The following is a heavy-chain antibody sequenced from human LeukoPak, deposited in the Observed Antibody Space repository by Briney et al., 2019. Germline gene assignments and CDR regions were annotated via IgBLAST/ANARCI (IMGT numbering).Heavy chain of an antibody. CDR3: KGSGSYLAS. Sequence: PSETLSLTCAVSGGSFSGYYWSWIRQTPGKGLEWMWEINHSRSTNDNPSLKSQVTISVDTPKTQVSLKLSSVTAVDTAVYYCKGSGSYLASWGQGTLVTVSS. D-gene: IGHD3-10*01. V-gene: IGHV4-34*01. CDR1: GGSFSGYY. CDR2: INHSRST. J-gene: IGHJ4*02.